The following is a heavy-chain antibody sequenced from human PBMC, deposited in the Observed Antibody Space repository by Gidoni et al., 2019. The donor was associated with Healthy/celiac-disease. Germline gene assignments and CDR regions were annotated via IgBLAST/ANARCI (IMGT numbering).Heavy chain of an antibody. CDR2: ISGSGGST. Sequence: EVQLLESGGGLVQPGGSLRLSCAASGFTFSSYAMSWVRQAPGKGLEWVSAISGSGGSTYYADSVKCRFTISRDTSKNTLYLQMNSLRAEDTAVYYCAKGGVEWELTGAFDIWGQGTMVTVSS. CDR1: GFTFSSYA. V-gene: IGHV3-23*01. D-gene: IGHD1-26*01. CDR3: AKGGVEWELTGAFDI. J-gene: IGHJ3*02.